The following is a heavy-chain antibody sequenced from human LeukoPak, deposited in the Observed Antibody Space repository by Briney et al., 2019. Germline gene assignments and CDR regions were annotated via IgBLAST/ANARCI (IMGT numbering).Heavy chain of an antibody. Sequence: GGPLRLSCAASGFRFSDAAMTWVRQAPGKGLEWVSLIGSVGHSTYYGDSVKGRFTISRDNSKNTLSLQMNSLRVEDTAMYYCAKDIELSILGLGTMVTVSS. D-gene: IGHD3-16*02. CDR3: AKDIELSI. J-gene: IGHJ3*02. V-gene: IGHV3-23*01. CDR1: GFRFSDAA. CDR2: IGSVGHST.